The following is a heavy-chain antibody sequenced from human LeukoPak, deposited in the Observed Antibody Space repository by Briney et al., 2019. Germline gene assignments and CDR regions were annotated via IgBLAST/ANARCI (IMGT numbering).Heavy chain of an antibody. J-gene: IGHJ3*02. CDR2: ISAYNGNT. V-gene: IGHV1-18*01. Sequence: ASVKVSCKASGYTFTSYGISWVRQAPGQGLEWMGWISAYNGNTNYAQKLQGRVTMTTDTSTSTAYMELRSLRSDDTAVYYCAREKWYYYDSSAGAFDIWGQGTMVTVSS. CDR3: AREKWYYYDSSAGAFDI. D-gene: IGHD3-22*01. CDR1: GYTFTSYG.